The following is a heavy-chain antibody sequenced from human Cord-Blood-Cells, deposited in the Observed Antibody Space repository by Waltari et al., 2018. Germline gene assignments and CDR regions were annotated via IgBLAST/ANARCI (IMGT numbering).Heavy chain of an antibody. D-gene: IGHD6-13*01. J-gene: IGHJ4*02. CDR2: ISGSGGSK. V-gene: IGHV3-23*01. CDR3: AKSRAAGIFDY. Sequence: EVQLLESGGGLVQPGGSLRLSCAASGFTFSSYAMSWVRQAPGKGLEWVSAISGSGGSKYYADSVKRRFTNSSDNSKNTRYRQMNSLRAEDTAVYCCAKSRAAGIFDYCGQGTLVTVSS. CDR1: GFTFSSYA.